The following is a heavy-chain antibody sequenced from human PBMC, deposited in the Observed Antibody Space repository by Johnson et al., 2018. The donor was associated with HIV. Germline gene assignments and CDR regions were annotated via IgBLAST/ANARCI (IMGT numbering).Heavy chain of an antibody. CDR1: GFTFSRYA. CDR2: ISYDGSNK. Sequence: QVQLVESGGGLVQPGGSLRLSCAASGFTFSRYAIHWVRQAPGKGLEWVAVISYDGSNKYYTDSVKGRFTISRDNAKNSLYLQMNSLRAEDTALYYCAREIRITMIKGHGGVAFDIWGQGTLVTVSS. J-gene: IGHJ3*02. V-gene: IGHV3-30-3*01. D-gene: IGHD3-22*01. CDR3: AREIRITMIKGHGGVAFDI.